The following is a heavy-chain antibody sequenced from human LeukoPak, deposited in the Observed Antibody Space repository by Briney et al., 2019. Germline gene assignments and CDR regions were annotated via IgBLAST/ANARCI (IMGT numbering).Heavy chain of an antibody. V-gene: IGHV3-11*01. CDR1: GFTFSDYY. J-gene: IGHJ4*02. CDR2: ISSSGSSR. CDR3: ARCAGPTGIPIRVIMY. Sequence: PGGSLRLSCAASGFTFSDYYMSWIRQAPGKGLECVSYISSSGSSRYYADSVKGRFTISSDNAKNSLYLQMNSLRAEDTAVYYCARCAGPTGIPIRVIMYWGQGTLVTVSS. D-gene: IGHD3-16*01.